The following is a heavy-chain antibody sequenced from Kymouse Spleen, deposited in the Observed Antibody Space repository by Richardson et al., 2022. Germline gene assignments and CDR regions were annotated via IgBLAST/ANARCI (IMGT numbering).Heavy chain of an antibody. D-gene: IGHD3-10*01. CDR1: GFTFSGSA. CDR3: TRQVTMVRGVPRDY. CDR2: IRSKANSYAT. V-gene: IGHV3-73*02. J-gene: IGHJ4*02. Sequence: EVQLVESGGGLVQPGGSLKLSCAASGFTFSGSAMHWVRQASGKGLEWVGRIRSKANSYATAYAASVKGRFTISRDDSKNTAYLQMNSLKTEDTAVYYCTRQVTMVRGVPRDYWGQGTLVTVSS.